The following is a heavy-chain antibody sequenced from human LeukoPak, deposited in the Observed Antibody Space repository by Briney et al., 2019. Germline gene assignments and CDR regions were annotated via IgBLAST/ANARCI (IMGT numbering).Heavy chain of an antibody. J-gene: IGHJ4*02. D-gene: IGHD2-15*01. Sequence: GASVKVSCKTSGYTFTANFMHWVRQAPGQGLEWMGWINPNSGDTNSAHKFQGRVTMTRDTSISTAYMELSGLTSDDTAVYYCARLYCQELDLLLLIGYYDYWGQGTLVTVSS. V-gene: IGHV1-2*07. CDR2: INPNSGDT. CDR3: ARLYCQELDLLLLIGYYDY. CDR1: GYTFTANF.